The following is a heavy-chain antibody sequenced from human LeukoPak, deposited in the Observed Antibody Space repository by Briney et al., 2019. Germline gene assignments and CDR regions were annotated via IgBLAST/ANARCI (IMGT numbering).Heavy chain of an antibody. Sequence: GGSLRLSCAASGFTFSSYSMNWVRQAPGKGLEWVSVIYSGGSTYYADSVKGRFTISRDNSKNTLYLQMNSLRAEDTAVYYCARDPRYCSSTSCIDAFDIWGQGTMVTVSS. CDR1: GFTFSSYS. D-gene: IGHD2-2*01. CDR2: IYSGGST. J-gene: IGHJ3*02. V-gene: IGHV3-66*02. CDR3: ARDPRYCSSTSCIDAFDI.